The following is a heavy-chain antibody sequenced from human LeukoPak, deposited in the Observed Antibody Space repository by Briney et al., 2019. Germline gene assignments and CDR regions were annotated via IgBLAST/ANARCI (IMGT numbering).Heavy chain of an antibody. Sequence: GGSLRLSCAASAFTFSDYWMIWVGQAPGKGLEWVVNIKPDGSEKYYVDSVKGRFTISRDNAKNSLYLQMNSLRVEDTAVYYCARPSAYGCLFDFWGQGTLATVSS. D-gene: IGHD2-21*01. V-gene: IGHV3-7*01. CDR1: AFTFSDYW. CDR2: IKPDGSEK. CDR3: ARPSAYGCLFDF. J-gene: IGHJ4*02.